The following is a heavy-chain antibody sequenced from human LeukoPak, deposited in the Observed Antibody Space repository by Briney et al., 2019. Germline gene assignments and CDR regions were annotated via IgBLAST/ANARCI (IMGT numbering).Heavy chain of an antibody. V-gene: IGHV1-8*01. J-gene: IGHJ6*02. CDR2: MNPNSGNT. CDR3: ARGPVPYDFREYGMDV. D-gene: IGHD3-3*01. Sequence: ASVKVSCKASGYTFTSYDINWVRQATGQGLEWMGWMNPNSGNTGYAQKFQGRVTMTRNTSISTAYMELSSLRSEDTAVYYCARGPVPYDFREYGMDVWGQGTTVTVSS. CDR1: GYTFTSYD.